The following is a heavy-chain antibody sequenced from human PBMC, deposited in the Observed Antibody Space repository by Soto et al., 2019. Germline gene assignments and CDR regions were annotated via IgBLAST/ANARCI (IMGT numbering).Heavy chain of an antibody. V-gene: IGHV1-18*01. CDR1: GYTFPSFG. CDR3: ARDGAIAGVSFDP. Sequence: ASVKVSWKASGYTFPSFGISWVRQAPGQGLEGMGWISAYNGNTNYAQKLQGRVTMTTDKSTSTAYMELRSLRSDDTAVYYCARDGAIAGVSFDPPVQGTFVSGS. J-gene: IGHJ5*02. D-gene: IGHD1-26*01. CDR2: ISAYNGNT.